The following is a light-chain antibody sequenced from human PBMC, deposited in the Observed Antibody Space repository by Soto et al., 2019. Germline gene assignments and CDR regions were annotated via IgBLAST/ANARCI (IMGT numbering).Light chain of an antibody. CDR1: NSNIGRNH. J-gene: IGLJ2*01. V-gene: IGLV1-47*02. CDR3: SSWDDRLSAVA. Sequence: QAVLTQPPSASGTPGQRVTISCSGSNSNIGRNHVYWYQQLPGTAPKLLIYNNNQRPSGVPARFSGSKSGTSASLAISGLRSEDEADYYCSSWDDRLSAVAFGGGTKLTVL. CDR2: NNN.